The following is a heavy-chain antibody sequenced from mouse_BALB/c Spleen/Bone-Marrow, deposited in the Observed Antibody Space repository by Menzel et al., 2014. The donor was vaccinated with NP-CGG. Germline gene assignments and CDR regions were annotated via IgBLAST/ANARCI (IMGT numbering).Heavy chain of an antibody. CDR1: GFTFSSFG. D-gene: IGHD4-1*01. CDR3: TRGGNWGDFDY. Sequence: EVMLVESGGGLVQPGGSRKLSCAASGFTFSSFGMHWVRQAPERGLEWVAYISSGSSTIFYADTVKGRFTISRDNPKNTLFLQMTSLRSEDTAMYYCTRGGNWGDFDYWGQGTTLTVSS. J-gene: IGHJ2*01. V-gene: IGHV5-17*02. CDR2: ISSGSSTI.